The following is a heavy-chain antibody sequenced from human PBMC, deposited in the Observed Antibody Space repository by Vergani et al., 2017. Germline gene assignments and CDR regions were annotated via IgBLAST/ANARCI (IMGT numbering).Heavy chain of an antibody. D-gene: IGHD1-26*01. CDR3: AIETYSGSWRVWFDP. CDR1: GYTFTSYG. Sequence: QVQLVQSGAEVKKPGASVKVSCKASGYTFTSYGISWVRQAPGQGLEWMGWISAYNGNTNYAQKLQGRVTMTTDTSTSTAYMELRSLRADETAVYYCAIETYSGSWRVWFDPWGQGTLVTVSS. CDR2: ISAYNGNT. J-gene: IGHJ5*02. V-gene: IGHV1-18*01.